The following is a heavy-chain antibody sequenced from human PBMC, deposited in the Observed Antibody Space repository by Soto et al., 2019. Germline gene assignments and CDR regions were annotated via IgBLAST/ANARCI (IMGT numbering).Heavy chain of an antibody. J-gene: IGHJ1*01. CDR3: ARLPNKSPQN. CDR2: ISNDGSST. CDR1: GFTFSSYW. Sequence: EVQLVESGGGLVQPGGSLRLSCVASGFTFSSYWMHWVRQAPGKGLVWVASISNDGSSTSYADPVKGRFTISRDNAKNTLYRQMNSLRAEETAVYYCARLPNKSPQNWGQGTLVIVSP. V-gene: IGHV3-74*01.